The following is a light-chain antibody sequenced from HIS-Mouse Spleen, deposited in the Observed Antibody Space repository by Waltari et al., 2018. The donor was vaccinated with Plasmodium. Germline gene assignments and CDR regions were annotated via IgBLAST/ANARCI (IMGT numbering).Light chain of an antibody. J-gene: IGLJ2*01. CDR1: ISSIGSNT. V-gene: IGLV1-44*01. CDR3: AAWDDSLNGVV. Sequence: QSVLTQPPSASGTPGQRVTISCSGSISSIGSNTVNWYQQLPGTAPKLLIYSNKQRPSGVPDGAPGSKYVTSASLAISGLQSEDEADYYCAAWDDSLNGVVFAGGTKLTVL. CDR2: SNK.